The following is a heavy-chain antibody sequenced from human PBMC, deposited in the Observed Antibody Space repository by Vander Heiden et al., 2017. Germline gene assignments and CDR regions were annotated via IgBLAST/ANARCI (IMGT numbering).Heavy chain of an antibody. CDR1: GFTFDDYA. D-gene: IGHD1-26*01. CDR2: ISWNSGSI. J-gene: IGHJ4*02. Sequence: EVQLVESGGGLVQPGRSLRLSCAASGFTFDDYAMHWVRQAPGKGLEWVSGISWNSGSIGYADAVKGRFTISRDNAKNSLYLQMKSMRAEDTALYYCAKDKWELISGVFDYWGQGTLVTVYS. CDR3: AKDKWELISGVFDY. V-gene: IGHV3-9*01.